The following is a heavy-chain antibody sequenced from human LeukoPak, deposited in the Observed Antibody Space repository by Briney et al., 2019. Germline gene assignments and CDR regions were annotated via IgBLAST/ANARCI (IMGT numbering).Heavy chain of an antibody. CDR2: INYSGST. CDR3: AREAHYYDSSGYYGDAFDI. D-gene: IGHD3-22*01. Sequence: PSETLSLTCTVSGGTISSYYWSWIRQPPGKGLEWIGYINYSGSTNYNPSLKSRVTISVDTSKYQFSLKLSSVTAADTAVYYCAREAHYYDSSGYYGDAFDIWGQGTMVTVSS. CDR1: GGTISSYY. J-gene: IGHJ3*02. V-gene: IGHV4-59*01.